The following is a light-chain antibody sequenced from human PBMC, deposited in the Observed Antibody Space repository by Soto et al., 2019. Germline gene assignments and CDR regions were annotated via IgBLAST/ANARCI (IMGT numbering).Light chain of an antibody. CDR1: QSVGRN. Sequence: EIVVTQSPGILSVSPGDRATLSCRASQSVGRNLAWYHQKPGQAPTLLIYAASTRATGLPARFSGSGSGTDFTLTISSLQFEDFAVYYCQEYSEWPLFTFGPGTRVDIK. J-gene: IGKJ3*01. CDR2: AAS. CDR3: QEYSEWPLFT. V-gene: IGKV3-15*01.